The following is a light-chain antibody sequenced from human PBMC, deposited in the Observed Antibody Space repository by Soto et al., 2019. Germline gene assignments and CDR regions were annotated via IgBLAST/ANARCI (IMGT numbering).Light chain of an antibody. CDR1: QRVSSSY. CDR2: GAS. CDR3: QQYGSSTLT. V-gene: IGKV3-20*01. J-gene: IGKJ4*01. Sequence: ELVLTQSPDTLSLSPGEKATLSCGASQRVSSSYLAWYQQKPGQAPRILIYGASSRATGIPDRFSGSGSGTDFTLTISRLEPEDFAVYYCQQYGSSTLTFGGGTKV.